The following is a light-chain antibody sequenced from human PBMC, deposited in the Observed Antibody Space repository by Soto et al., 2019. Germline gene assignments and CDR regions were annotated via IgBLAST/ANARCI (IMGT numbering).Light chain of an antibody. J-gene: IGKJ5*01. CDR1: QSVSSY. CDR3: QQRSNWPPPIT. CDR2: DAS. Sequence: EIVLTQSPATVSLSPGERATLSCRASQSVSSYLAWYQQKPGQAPRLLIYDASNRATGIPARFSGSGSGTDFTLTISSLEPEDFAVYYCQQRSNWPPPITFGQGTRLEIK. V-gene: IGKV3-11*01.